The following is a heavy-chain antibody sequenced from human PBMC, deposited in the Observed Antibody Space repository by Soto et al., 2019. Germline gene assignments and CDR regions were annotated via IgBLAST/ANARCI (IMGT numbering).Heavy chain of an antibody. Sequence: SETLSLTCAVSGGSISSGGYSWSWIRQPPGKGLEWIGYIYHSGSTYYNPSLKSRVTISVDTSKNQFSLKLSSVTAADTAVYYCARGTVTTVGGDFDYWGQGTLVTVSS. CDR2: IYHSGST. V-gene: IGHV4-30-2*01. CDR1: GGSISSGGYS. CDR3: ARGTVTTVGGDFDY. J-gene: IGHJ4*02. D-gene: IGHD4-17*01.